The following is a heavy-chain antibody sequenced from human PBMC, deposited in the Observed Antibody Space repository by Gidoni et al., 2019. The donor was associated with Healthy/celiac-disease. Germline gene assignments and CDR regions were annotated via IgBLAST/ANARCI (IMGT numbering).Heavy chain of an antibody. CDR2: ISYDGSNK. J-gene: IGHJ4*02. Sequence: QVQLVESGGGVVQPGRSLRLSCAASGFTFSSYAMHWVRQAPGKGLEWVAVISYDGSNKYYADSVKGRFTISRDNSKNTLYLQMNSLRAEDTAVYYCARDREGYYYDSSGYLKYWGQGTLVTVSS. CDR1: GFTFSSYA. V-gene: IGHV3-30-3*01. D-gene: IGHD3-22*01. CDR3: ARDREGYYYDSSGYLKY.